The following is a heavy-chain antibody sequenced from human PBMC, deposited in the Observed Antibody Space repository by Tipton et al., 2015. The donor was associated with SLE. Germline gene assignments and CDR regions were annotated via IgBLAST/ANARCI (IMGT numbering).Heavy chain of an antibody. J-gene: IGHJ4*02. CDR2: AFYSGTT. V-gene: IGHV4-59*08. Sequence: TLSLTCSVSGGSISSYYWSWIRQPPGKGLEWIGYAFYSGTTDSNPSLKSRVTMSIDTSKNQFSLRLSSVTAADTAIYYCARHVPSYCGGDCAHFDDWGQGARIIVSS. CDR1: GGSISSYY. D-gene: IGHD2-21*01. CDR3: ARHVPSYCGGDCAHFDD.